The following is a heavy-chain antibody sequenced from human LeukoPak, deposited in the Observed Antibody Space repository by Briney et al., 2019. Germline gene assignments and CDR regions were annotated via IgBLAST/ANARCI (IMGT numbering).Heavy chain of an antibody. CDR1: GYTFTGYY. CDR3: ARGGVGATYIDY. Sequence: ASVKVSCKASGYTFTGYYMHWVRQAPGQGLEWMGWINPNSGGTNYARKFQGRVTMTRDTSISTAYMELSRLRSDDTAVYYCARGGVGATYIDYWGQGTLVTVSS. D-gene: IGHD1-26*01. J-gene: IGHJ4*02. V-gene: IGHV1-2*02. CDR2: INPNSGGT.